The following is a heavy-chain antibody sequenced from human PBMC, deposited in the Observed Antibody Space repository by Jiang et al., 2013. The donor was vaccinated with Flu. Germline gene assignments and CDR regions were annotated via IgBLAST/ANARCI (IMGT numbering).Heavy chain of an antibody. D-gene: IGHD6-13*01. CDR1: GYTFTSYG. Sequence: SCKASGYTFTSYGLSWVRQAPGQGLEWMGWISTNNGNTYSAQKLQDRVTMTTDTSTSTAYMELRSLRSDDTAVYYCARDIEIRAAAGTEGFDYWGQGTLVTVSS. CDR3: ARDIEIRAAAGTEGFDY. J-gene: IGHJ4*02. CDR2: ISTNNGNT. V-gene: IGHV1-18*01.